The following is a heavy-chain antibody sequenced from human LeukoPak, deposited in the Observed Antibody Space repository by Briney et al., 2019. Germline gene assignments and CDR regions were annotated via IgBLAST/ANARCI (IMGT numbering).Heavy chain of an antibody. CDR3: ARGPRRYCSGGSCYFSGSWFDP. CDR1: GGSISSYY. Sequence: SETLSLTCTVSGGSISSYYWGWIRQPPGKGLEWIGYIYYSGSTNYNPSLKSRVTISVDTSKNQFSLKLSSVTAADTAVYYCARGPRRYCSGGSCYFSGSWFDPWGQGTLVTVSS. CDR2: IYYSGST. V-gene: IGHV4-59*01. J-gene: IGHJ5*02. D-gene: IGHD2-15*01.